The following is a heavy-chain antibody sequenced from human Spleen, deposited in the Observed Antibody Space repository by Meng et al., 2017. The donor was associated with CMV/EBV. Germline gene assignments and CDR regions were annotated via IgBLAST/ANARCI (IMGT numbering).Heavy chain of an antibody. CDR3: ARSHTVMQFFDY. CDR1: GFTVISTY. D-gene: IGHD4-17*01. V-gene: IGHV3-66*02. Sequence: GESLKISCAASGFTVISTYMSWVRQAPGKGLEWISIIYDGGSPYYADSVKGRFTISRDTSKNTLYLQMNSLRAEDTAVYYCARSHTVMQFFDYWGRGTLVTVSS. J-gene: IGHJ4*02. CDR2: IYDGGSP.